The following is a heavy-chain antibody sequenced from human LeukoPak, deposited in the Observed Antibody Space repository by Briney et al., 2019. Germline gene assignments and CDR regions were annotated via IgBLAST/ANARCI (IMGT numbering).Heavy chain of an antibody. J-gene: IGHJ4*02. CDR2: ISWNSGSI. D-gene: IGHD4-17*01. Sequence: PGRSLRLSCAASGFTFDDYAMHWVRQAPGKGLEWVSGISWNSGSIGYADSVKGRFTISRDNAKNSLYLQMNSLRAEDTALYYCAKDMELGTVTTGYWGQGTLVTVSS. V-gene: IGHV3-9*01. CDR1: GFTFDDYA. CDR3: AKDMELGTVTTGY.